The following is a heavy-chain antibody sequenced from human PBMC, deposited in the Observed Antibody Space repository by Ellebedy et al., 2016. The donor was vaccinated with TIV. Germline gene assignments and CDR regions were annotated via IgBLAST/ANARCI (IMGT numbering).Heavy chain of an antibody. CDR2: FDPEDGET. CDR3: ATDSGIAAAGTIDY. Sequence: ASVKVSCKVSGYTLTDLSMHWVRQAPGKGLEWMGGFDPEDGETIYAQKFQGRVTMTEDTSTDTAYMELSSLRSEDTAVYYCATDSGIAAAGTIDYWGQGTLVTVSS. V-gene: IGHV1-24*01. CDR1: GYTLTDLS. J-gene: IGHJ4*02. D-gene: IGHD6-13*01.